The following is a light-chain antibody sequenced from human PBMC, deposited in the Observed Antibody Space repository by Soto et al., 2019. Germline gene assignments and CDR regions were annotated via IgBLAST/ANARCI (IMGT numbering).Light chain of an antibody. CDR2: DAS. CDR1: QSVGYH. J-gene: IGKJ1*01. Sequence: ESVLTQSPGTLSLSPGERATLSCRASQSVGYHLAWYQQKPGQAPRLLIYDASNRATGIPPRFSGSGSGTDFTLTISRLEPEDFAVYYCQQYGSSGTFGQGTKVDIK. V-gene: IGKV3-20*01. CDR3: QQYGSSGT.